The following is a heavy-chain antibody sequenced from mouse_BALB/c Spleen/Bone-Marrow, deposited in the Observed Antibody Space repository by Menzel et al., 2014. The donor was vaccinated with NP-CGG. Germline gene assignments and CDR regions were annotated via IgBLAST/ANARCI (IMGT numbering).Heavy chain of an antibody. Sequence: QVQLQQSGAELVKPGASVKLSCKASGYTFTSYYMYWVKPRPGQGLEWIGEINPSNDGTNFNEKFKSKATLTVDKSSSTEYMQLSRLTSEDSAVYYCTREGDSTVACWGQGTLVTVSA. CDR1: GYTFTSYY. CDR3: TREGDSTVAC. V-gene: IGHV1S81*02. CDR2: INPSNDGT. D-gene: IGHD1-1*01. J-gene: IGHJ3*01.